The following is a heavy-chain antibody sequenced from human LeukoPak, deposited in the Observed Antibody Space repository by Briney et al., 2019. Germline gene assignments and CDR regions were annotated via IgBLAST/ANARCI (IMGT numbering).Heavy chain of an antibody. J-gene: IGHJ4*02. V-gene: IGHV3-21*01. D-gene: IGHD3-3*01. CDR2: ISSSSSYI. Sequence: GWSLSLSCAASGFTFSSDSMNWVRQPPGPGLGWASSISSSSSYIYYADPVKGRFTIARDNAKNSLYLQMDSLRAEDTAVYYCARGALGPYYDFWSGYYSGGYFDYWGQGTLVTVSS. CDR1: GFTFSSDS. CDR3: ARGALGPYYDFWSGYYSGGYFDY.